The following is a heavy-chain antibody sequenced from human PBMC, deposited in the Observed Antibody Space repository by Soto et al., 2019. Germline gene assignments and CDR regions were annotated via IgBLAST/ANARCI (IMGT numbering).Heavy chain of an antibody. J-gene: IGHJ4*02. CDR3: AKRRGAGGHFDY. Sequence: ESLTVACAASGFTFSSYAMGWVRQGPGKGLEWVAVVSIGGSTHYADSVRGRFTISRDNSKNTLSLQMNSLTAEDTAVYFCAKRRGAGGHFDYWGQGALVTVSS. CDR1: GFTFSSYA. CDR2: VSIGGST. D-gene: IGHD2-15*01. V-gene: IGHV3-23*01.